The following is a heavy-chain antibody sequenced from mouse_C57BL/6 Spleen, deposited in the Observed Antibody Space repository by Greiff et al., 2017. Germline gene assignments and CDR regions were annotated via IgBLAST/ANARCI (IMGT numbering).Heavy chain of an antibody. V-gene: IGHV1-15*01. J-gene: IGHJ3*01. D-gene: IGHD3-2*02. Sequence: QVQLQQSGADLVRPGASLTLSCTASGFTFTDYEMHWVHHTPVHGLEWIGAIDPETGGTAYNQKFKGKDILTADKSSSTAYMELRSLTSEDSAVYYCTQAPRAYWGQGTLVTVSA. CDR2: IDPETGGT. CDR3: TQAPRAY. CDR1: GFTFTDYE.